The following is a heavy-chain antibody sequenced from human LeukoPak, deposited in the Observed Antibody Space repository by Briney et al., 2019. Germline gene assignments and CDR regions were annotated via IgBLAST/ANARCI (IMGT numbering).Heavy chain of an antibody. CDR3: ARSRGFCSL. V-gene: IGHV4-34*01. Sequence: SETLSLTCAVYGGSFSGYYWSWIRQPPGKGLEWIGEINHSGSTNYNPSLKSRATISVATSKNQFSLNLSSVIAADTAVYYCARSRGFCSLWGEGPTLPLPS. CDR2: INHSGST. CDR1: GGSFSGYY. J-gene: IGHJ6*04. D-gene: IGHD2-15*01.